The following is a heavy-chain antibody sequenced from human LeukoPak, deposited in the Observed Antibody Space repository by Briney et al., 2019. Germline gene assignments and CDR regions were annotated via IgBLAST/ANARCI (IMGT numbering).Heavy chain of an antibody. CDR2: ISGNGVNT. V-gene: IGHV3-64*04. CDR3: ARGRGGRGPFLTGYPVDY. D-gene: IGHD3-9*01. Sequence: PGGSLRLSCSASGFTFSSYAMHWVRQAPGKGLEYVSAISGNGVNTYYADSVKGRFTISRDNSKNTLYLQMNSLRAEDTAVYYCARGRGGRGPFLTGYPVDYWGQGTLVTVSS. CDR1: GFTFSSYA. J-gene: IGHJ4*02.